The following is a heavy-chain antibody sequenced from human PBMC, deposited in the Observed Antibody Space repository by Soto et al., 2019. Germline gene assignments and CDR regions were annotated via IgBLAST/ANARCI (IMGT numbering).Heavy chain of an antibody. CDR1: GGSISDYY. Sequence: QVQLQESGPGLVKPSETLSLTCNVSGGSISDYYWSWIRQPADKGLEWIGRIYVSGSTDYNPSLKSRVTMSADTSKNLFSLRLTSVTAADTAVYFCAKDRGYNSQFLYYYGLDVWGQGTTVTVSS. CDR2: IYVSGST. D-gene: IGHD1-1*01. CDR3: AKDRGYNSQFLYYYGLDV. V-gene: IGHV4-4*07. J-gene: IGHJ6*02.